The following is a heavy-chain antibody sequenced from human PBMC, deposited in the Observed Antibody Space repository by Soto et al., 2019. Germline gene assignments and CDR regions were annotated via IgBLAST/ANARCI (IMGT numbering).Heavy chain of an antibody. V-gene: IGHV4-34*02. CDR3: ARERIVAGLVWRVYGMDV. Sequence: QVQLQQWGAGLLKPSETLSLTCAVYGGRFADYYWIWIRQPPAKGLAWIGEINHSGSTNYNPSLKSRVTISVDTSKNLFSPPLSSVTVADTAVYYCARERIVAGLVWRVYGMDVWGQGTTVTVSS. CDR2: INHSGST. J-gene: IGHJ6*02. D-gene: IGHD3-16*01. CDR1: GGRFADYY.